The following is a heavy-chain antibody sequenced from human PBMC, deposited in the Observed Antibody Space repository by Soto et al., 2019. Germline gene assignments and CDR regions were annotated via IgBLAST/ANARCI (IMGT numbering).Heavy chain of an antibody. V-gene: IGHV1-46*01. Sequence: QGLLIQSGAEVRRPGAAVKISCKASENTFTNFLFHWVRQAPGRSLEWLGMVNPTFGVTKYEQRFQGRLGMTGDTSTSTLFLEVRGLTSNDTALYFCARVTYGDYNFLDSWGQGTLVTVSS. CDR3: ARVTYGDYNFLDS. J-gene: IGHJ5*01. CDR1: ENTFTNFL. CDR2: VNPTFGVT. D-gene: IGHD4-17*01.